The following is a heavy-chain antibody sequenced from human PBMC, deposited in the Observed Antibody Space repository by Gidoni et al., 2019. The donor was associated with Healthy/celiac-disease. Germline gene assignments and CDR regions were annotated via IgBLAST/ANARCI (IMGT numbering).Heavy chain of an antibody. CDR3: AKGVWSGYYTGNWFDP. J-gene: IGHJ5*02. D-gene: IGHD3-3*01. V-gene: IGHV3-23*01. CDR1: GFTFSSYA. Sequence: EVQLLESGGGLVQPGGSLRLSCAASGFTFSSYAMGWVRQAPGKGLEWVSAISGSGGSTYYADSVKGRFTISRDNSKNTLYLQMNSLRAEDTAVYYCAKGVWSGYYTGNWFDPWGQGTLVTVSS. CDR2: ISGSGGST.